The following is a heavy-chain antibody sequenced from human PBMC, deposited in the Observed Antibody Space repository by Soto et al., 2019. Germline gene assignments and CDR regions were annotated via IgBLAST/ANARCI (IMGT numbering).Heavy chain of an antibody. CDR3: ARVLRFLEWLADYGMDV. CDR2: IIPIFGTA. V-gene: IGHV1-69*13. CDR1: GGTFSSYA. D-gene: IGHD3-3*01. J-gene: IGHJ6*02. Sequence: VASVKVSCKASGGTFSSYAISWVRQAPGQGLEWMGGIIPIFGTANYAQKFQGRVTITADESTSTAYMELSSLRSEDTAVYYCARVLRFLEWLADYGMDVWGQGTTVTVSS.